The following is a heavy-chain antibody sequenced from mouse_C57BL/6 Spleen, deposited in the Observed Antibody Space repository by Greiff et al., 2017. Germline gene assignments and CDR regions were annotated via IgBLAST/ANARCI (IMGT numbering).Heavy chain of an antibody. D-gene: IGHD3-2*02. V-gene: IGHV1-55*01. CDR2: IYPGSGSP. CDR3: ARGSGYLDY. J-gene: IGHJ2*01. CDR1: GYTFTSYW. Sequence: VQLQESGAELVKPGASVKMSCKASGYTFTSYWITWVKQRPGQGLEWIGDIYPGSGSPNYNEKFKSKATLTVDTSSSTAYMQLSSLTSEDSAVYYCARGSGYLDYWGQGTTLTVSS.